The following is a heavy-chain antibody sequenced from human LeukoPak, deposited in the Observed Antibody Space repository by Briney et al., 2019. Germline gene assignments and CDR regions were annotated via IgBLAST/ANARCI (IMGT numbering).Heavy chain of an antibody. D-gene: IGHD4-17*01. J-gene: IGHJ5*01. CDR1: GFTFSSYA. V-gene: IGHV3-23*01. CDR2: ISTTT. CDR3: AKPIGPRYGDYHNSCFDS. Sequence: PGGSLRLPCAASGFTFSSYAMSWIRQVPAKGLEWVSAISTTTYYADFVEGRFTISRDNSKNTLYLQMNSLRAEDTAVYYCAKPIGPRYGDYHNSCFDSWGQGTLVTVSS.